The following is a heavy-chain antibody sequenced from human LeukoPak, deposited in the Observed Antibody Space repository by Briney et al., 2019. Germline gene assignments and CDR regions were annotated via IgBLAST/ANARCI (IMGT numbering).Heavy chain of an antibody. J-gene: IGHJ3*02. D-gene: IGHD3-22*01. Sequence: GGALRLSCAASKFTFGAYSMNWVRQAPGKGLEWVSSISHSGTPTYYADSVRGRFTISRDNAKNSLYLQMNTLRAEDTAVYYCANPLMLYYDSSGYVHDAFDIWGQGTMVTVSS. V-gene: IGHV3-21*04. CDR1: KFTFGAYS. CDR2: ISHSGTPT. CDR3: ANPLMLYYDSSGYVHDAFDI.